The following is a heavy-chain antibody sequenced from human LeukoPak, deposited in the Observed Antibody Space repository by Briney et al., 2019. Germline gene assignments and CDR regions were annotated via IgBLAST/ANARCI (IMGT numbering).Heavy chain of an antibody. V-gene: IGHV1-8*01. CDR1: GYTFTSYD. J-gene: IGHJ4*02. CDR3: ASEPIATPLSSFDY. CDR2: MNPNSGNT. D-gene: IGHD6-6*01. Sequence: ASVKVSCKASGYTFTSYDINWVRQATGQGLEWMGWMNPNSGNTGYAQKFQGRVTMTRNTSISTAYIDLSTLRSDDTAVYYCASEPIATPLSSFDYWGQGTLVTVSS.